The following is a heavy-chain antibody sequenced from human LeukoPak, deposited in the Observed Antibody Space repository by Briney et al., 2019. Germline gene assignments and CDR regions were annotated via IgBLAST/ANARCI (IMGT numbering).Heavy chain of an antibody. V-gene: IGHV3-49*03. CDR3: AKAEGYSSGWTTYYYYGMDV. CDR1: GFTFGDYA. J-gene: IGHJ6*02. CDR2: IRSNTYGGTA. Sequence: GGSLRLSCTASGFTFGDYAMSWFRQAPGKGLEWVGFIRSNTYGGTAEYAASVKGRFTISRDDSKSIAYLQMNSLRAEDTAVYYCAKAEGYSSGWTTYYYYGMDVWGQGTTVTVSS. D-gene: IGHD6-19*01.